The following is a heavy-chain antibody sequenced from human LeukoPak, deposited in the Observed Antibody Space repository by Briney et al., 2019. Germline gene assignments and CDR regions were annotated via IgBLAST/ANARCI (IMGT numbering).Heavy chain of an antibody. CDR1: GFTFSSYA. V-gene: IGHV3-23*01. D-gene: IGHD2-2*01. J-gene: IGHJ4*02. Sequence: GGSLRLSCAASGFTFSSYAVSWVRQAPGKGLEWVSAISGSGGSTYYADSVKGRFTISRDNSKNTLYLQMNSLRAEDTAVYYCANIPEGCSSTSCYLSAGYFDYWGQGTLVTVSS. CDR3: ANIPEGCSSTSCYLSAGYFDY. CDR2: ISGSGGST.